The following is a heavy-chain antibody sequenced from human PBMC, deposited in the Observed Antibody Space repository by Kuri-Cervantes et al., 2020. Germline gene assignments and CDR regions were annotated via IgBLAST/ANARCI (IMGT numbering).Heavy chain of an antibody. CDR3: ARDGAYYDFWSGYHNNWFDP. Sequence: GGSLRLSCAASGFTFSSYAMHWVRQAPGKGLEWVAVISYDGSNKYYADSVKGRFTISRDNSKNTLYLQMNSLRAEDTAVYYCARDGAYYDFWSGYHNNWFDPWGQGTLVTVSS. CDR2: ISYDGSNK. V-gene: IGHV3-30*07. D-gene: IGHD3-3*01. CDR1: GFTFSSYA. J-gene: IGHJ5*02.